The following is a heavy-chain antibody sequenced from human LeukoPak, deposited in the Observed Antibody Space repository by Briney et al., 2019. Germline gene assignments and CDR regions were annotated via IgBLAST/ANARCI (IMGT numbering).Heavy chain of an antibody. Sequence: SGGSLRLSCAASGFTFGSYSMAWVRQAPGKGLEWVANIKQDGSEEYNVVSVKGRFTISRDNAKNSLYLQMNSLRAEDTAVYYCARDRGGSYYHWFDPWGQGTLVTVSS. J-gene: IGHJ5*02. V-gene: IGHV3-7*03. CDR1: GFTFGSYS. CDR2: IKQDGSEE. CDR3: ARDRGGSYYHWFDP. D-gene: IGHD1-26*01.